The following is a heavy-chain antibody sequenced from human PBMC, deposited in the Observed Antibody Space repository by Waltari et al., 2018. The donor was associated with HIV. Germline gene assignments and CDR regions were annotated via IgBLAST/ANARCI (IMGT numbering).Heavy chain of an antibody. CDR3: ARDHGTSGWYTGADY. CDR1: GFTFSSHY. J-gene: IGHJ4*02. CDR2: IYGGGST. D-gene: IGHD6-19*01. Sequence: EVQLVESGGGLIQSGGSLRLSCAASGFTFSSHYMHWVRQAPGKGLEWVSVIYGGGSTYYADSVKGRFTISRDNSKNTLYLQMNSLRAEDTAVYYCARDHGTSGWYTGADYWGQGTLVTVSS. V-gene: IGHV3-53*01.